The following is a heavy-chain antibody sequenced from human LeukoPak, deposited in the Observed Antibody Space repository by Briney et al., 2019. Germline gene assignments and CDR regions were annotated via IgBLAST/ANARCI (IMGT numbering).Heavy chain of an antibody. CDR3: ARNVVRGYYFDY. Sequence: PSETLSLTCAVYGGSFSGYYWSWIRQPAGKGLEWIGRIYTSGSTNYNPSLKSRVTMSVDTSKNQFSLKLSSVTAADTAVYYCARNVVRGYYFDYWGQGTLVTVSS. J-gene: IGHJ4*02. V-gene: IGHV4-59*10. CDR1: GGSFSGYY. D-gene: IGHD2-15*01. CDR2: IYTSGST.